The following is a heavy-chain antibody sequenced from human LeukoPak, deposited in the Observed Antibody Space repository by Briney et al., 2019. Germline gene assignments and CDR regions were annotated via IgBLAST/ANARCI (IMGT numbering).Heavy chain of an antibody. V-gene: IGHV4-59*08. J-gene: IGHJ4*02. CDR1: GGSISSYY. Sequence: ETLSLTCTVSGGSISSYYWSWIRQPPGKGLEWIGYIYYSGSTNYNPSLKSRVTISVDTSKNQFSLKLSSVTAADTAVYYCARYKRRPRIFDYWGQGTLVTFSS. D-gene: IGHD1-1*01. CDR2: IYYSGST. CDR3: ARYKRRPRIFDY.